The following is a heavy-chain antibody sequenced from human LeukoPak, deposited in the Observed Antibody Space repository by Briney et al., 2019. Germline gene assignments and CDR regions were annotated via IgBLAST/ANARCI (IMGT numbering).Heavy chain of an antibody. J-gene: IGHJ4*02. Sequence: SGTLSLTCAVYGGSFSGYYWSWIRQPPGRGLEWIGEINHSGSTNYNPSLKSRVTISVDTPKNQFSLKLSSVTAADTAVYYCARESPGYSSGWYVFSDYWGQGTLVTVSS. CDR3: ARESPGYSSGWYVFSDY. CDR1: GGSFSGYY. D-gene: IGHD6-19*01. V-gene: IGHV4-34*01. CDR2: INHSGST.